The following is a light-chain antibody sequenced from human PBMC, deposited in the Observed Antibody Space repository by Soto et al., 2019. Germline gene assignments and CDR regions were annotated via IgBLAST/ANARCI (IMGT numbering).Light chain of an antibody. Sequence: DMQMTQSPSSLSASVGDRITITCRASQSISSYLNWYQQKPGKAPKLLIHAASSLQSGVPSRFSGSGSGTEFTLTISSLQPEDFATYYCQQSYSAPRTFGGGTKVEIK. CDR3: QQSYSAPRT. CDR2: AAS. J-gene: IGKJ4*01. V-gene: IGKV1-39*01. CDR1: QSISSY.